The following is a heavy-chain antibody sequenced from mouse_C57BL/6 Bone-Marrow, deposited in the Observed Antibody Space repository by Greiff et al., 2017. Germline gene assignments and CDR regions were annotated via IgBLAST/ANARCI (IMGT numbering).Heavy chain of an antibody. Sequence: VKVVESGPGLVAPSQSLSITCTVSGFSLTSYAISWVRQPPGKGLEWLGVIWTGGGTNYNSALKSRLSISKDNSKSQVFLKMNRLQTDDTARYYCAINGRQLRLRRAMDYWGQGTSVTVSS. CDR3: AINGRQLRLRRAMDY. V-gene: IGHV2-9-1*01. CDR2: IWTGGGT. CDR1: GFSLTSYA. J-gene: IGHJ4*01. D-gene: IGHD3-2*02.